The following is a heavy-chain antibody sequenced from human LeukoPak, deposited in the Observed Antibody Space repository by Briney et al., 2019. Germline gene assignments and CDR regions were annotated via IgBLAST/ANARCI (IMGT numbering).Heavy chain of an antibody. Sequence: SETLSLTCTVSGGSISSYYWSWIRQPPGKGLEWIGYIYYSGSTNYNPSLKSRVTISVDTSKNQFSLKLSSVTAADTAVYYCARAGRSGSYDYYFDYWGQGTLVTVSS. CDR3: ARAGRSGSYDYYFDY. V-gene: IGHV4-59*01. CDR1: GGSISSYY. D-gene: IGHD1-26*01. J-gene: IGHJ4*02. CDR2: IYYSGST.